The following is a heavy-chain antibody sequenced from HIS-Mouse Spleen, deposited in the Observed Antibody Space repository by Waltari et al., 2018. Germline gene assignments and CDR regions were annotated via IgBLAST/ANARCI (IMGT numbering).Heavy chain of an antibody. CDR2: IDWDYDK. D-gene: IGHD6-19*01. Sequence: QVTLRESGPALVKPTQTLTLTCTFSGFSLSTSGMCVSWIRQPPGKALEWLARIDWDYDKYYSTSLKTRLTISKDTSKNQVVLTMTNMDPVDTATYYCARIAEGYSSGWYAFDYWGQGTLVTVSS. J-gene: IGHJ4*02. CDR3: ARIAEGYSSGWYAFDY. V-gene: IGHV2-70*15. CDR1: GFSLSTSGMC.